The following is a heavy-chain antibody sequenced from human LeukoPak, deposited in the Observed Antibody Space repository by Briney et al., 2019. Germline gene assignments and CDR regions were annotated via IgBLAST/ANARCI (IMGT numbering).Heavy chain of an antibody. Sequence: GGSLRLSCAVSGFTFSDYWMTWVRQAPGKGLVWVSRINTDGSSTSYADSVKGRFTISRDNAKNTLYLQMNSLRAEDTAVYYCAGYSYGYTPGYWGQGTLVTVSS. J-gene: IGHJ4*02. CDR1: GFTFSDYW. D-gene: IGHD5-18*01. V-gene: IGHV3-74*01. CDR3: AGYSYGYTPGY. CDR2: INTDGSST.